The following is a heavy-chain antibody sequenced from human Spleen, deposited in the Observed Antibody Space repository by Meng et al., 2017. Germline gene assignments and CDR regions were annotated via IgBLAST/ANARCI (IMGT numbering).Heavy chain of an antibody. Sequence: QVGQSGAEVKKPGASVKVSCKASGYTFPDYWLHWVRRAPGQGLEWMGRINPKSGDTHYAQRFQGRVTMTGDTSISTAYMELSGLRSDDTAMYYCARDEDISAAGKLFGDYWGQGTLVTVSS. CDR3: ARDEDISAAGKLFGDY. CDR2: INPKSGDT. J-gene: IGHJ4*02. D-gene: IGHD6-13*01. CDR1: GYTFPDYW. V-gene: IGHV1-2*06.